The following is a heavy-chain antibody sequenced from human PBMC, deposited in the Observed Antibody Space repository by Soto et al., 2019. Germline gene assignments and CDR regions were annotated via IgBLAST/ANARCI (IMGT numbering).Heavy chain of an antibody. D-gene: IGHD3-16*01. CDR1: GYTFSDYW. CDR2: IYPGDSDT. V-gene: IGHV5-51*01. Sequence: GESLKISCKGSGYTFSDYWIAWVRQMPGKGLEWMGIIYPGDSDTRYSPSFQGHVTMSADKSISTAYLQWSTLQASDTAMHYCARHYDSSTYPAIDHWGLGTLVTVSS. CDR3: ARHYDSSTYPAIDH. J-gene: IGHJ4*02.